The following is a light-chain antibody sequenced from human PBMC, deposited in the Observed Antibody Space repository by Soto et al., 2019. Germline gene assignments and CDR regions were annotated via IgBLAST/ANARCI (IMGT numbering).Light chain of an antibody. V-gene: IGLV1-44*01. Sequence: QSVLTQPPSASGTPGQRVTISCSGSTSNIGSKTVSWYQQLPGSAPRVLIYNNNERPSGVPDRFSGSKSGTSASLAISGLQSEDEADYYCSSYTSSSTLVVFGGGTKLTVL. J-gene: IGLJ2*01. CDR3: SSYTSSSTLVV. CDR1: TSNIGSKT. CDR2: NNN.